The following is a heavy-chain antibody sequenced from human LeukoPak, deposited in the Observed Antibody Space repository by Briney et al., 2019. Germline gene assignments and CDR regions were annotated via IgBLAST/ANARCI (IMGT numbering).Heavy chain of an antibody. Sequence: GGSLRLSCAASGFTFDDYAMHWVRQAPGKGLEWVSGISWNSGSIGYADSVKGRFTISRDNAKNSLYLQMNSLRAEDTALYYCAKDLEEGKMTTVTTGWWFDPWGQGTLVTVSS. J-gene: IGHJ5*02. CDR2: ISWNSGSI. CDR1: GFTFDDYA. V-gene: IGHV3-9*01. CDR3: AKDLEEGKMTTVTTGWWFDP. D-gene: IGHD4-17*01.